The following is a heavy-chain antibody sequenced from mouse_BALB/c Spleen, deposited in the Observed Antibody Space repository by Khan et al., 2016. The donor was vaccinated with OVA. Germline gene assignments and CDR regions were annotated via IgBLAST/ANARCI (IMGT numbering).Heavy chain of an antibody. CDR2: ISSGGST. CDR3: ARDYWFAY. V-gene: IGHV5-6-5*01. Sequence: EVQLVESGGGLVQPGGSLTLSCAASGFTFSNYAMSWVRQTPEKRLEWVASISSGGSTYYPDSVMGRFTITRDNARNILYLQMSSLRSEDTAMYYCARDYWFAYWGQGTLVTVSA. J-gene: IGHJ3*01. CDR1: GFTFSNYA.